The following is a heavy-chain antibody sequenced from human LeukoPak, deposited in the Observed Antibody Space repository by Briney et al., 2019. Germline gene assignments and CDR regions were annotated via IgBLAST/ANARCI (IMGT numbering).Heavy chain of an antibody. J-gene: IGHJ5*02. D-gene: IGHD1-26*01. CDR3: AREVGS. Sequence: GGSLRLSCAVSGIAISSNYISWVRQAPGKGLEWLSVTYVSGNTYYTDSVKGRFIVSRDNSKNTLYLEMNSLRVEDTGVYYCAREVGSWGQGTLVTVSS. CDR1: GIAISSNY. V-gene: IGHV3-66*01. CDR2: TYVSGNT.